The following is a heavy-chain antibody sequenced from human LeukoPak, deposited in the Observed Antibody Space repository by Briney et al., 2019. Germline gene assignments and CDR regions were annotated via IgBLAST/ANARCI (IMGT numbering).Heavy chain of an antibody. V-gene: IGHV3-23*01. Sequence: PGGPLRLSCAASGFTFSIYAMSWVRQAPGKCLEWVTTICASGGSTYYADSVKGRFTIPRDNCKHSLFLQMNSLRAEDTAVYYCAKGLNGYGSGSYSHQDAFDIWGQGTMVTRSS. J-gene: IGHJ3*02. CDR3: AKGLNGYGSGSYSHQDAFDI. CDR1: GFTFSIYA. CDR2: ICASGGST. D-gene: IGHD3-10*01.